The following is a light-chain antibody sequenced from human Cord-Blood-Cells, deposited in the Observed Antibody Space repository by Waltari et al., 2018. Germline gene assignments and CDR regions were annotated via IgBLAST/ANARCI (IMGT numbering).Light chain of an antibody. CDR3: QSYDSSNQV. J-gene: IGLJ3*02. Sequence: NFMLTQPHSVSESPGKTVTISCTRSSGSIASNYVQWYQQRPGSAPTTVIYEDNQRPSGVPYRFSGSIDMSSNSASLTISGLKTEDEADYYCQSYDSSNQVFGGGTKLTVL. CDR1: SGSIASNY. CDR2: EDN. V-gene: IGLV6-57*03.